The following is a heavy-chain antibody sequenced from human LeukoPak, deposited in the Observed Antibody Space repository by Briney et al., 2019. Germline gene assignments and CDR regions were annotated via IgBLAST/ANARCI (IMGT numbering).Heavy chain of an antibody. V-gene: IGHV3-43*02. J-gene: IGHJ4*02. CDR1: GFTFDDYA. Sequence: GGSLRLSCAASGFTFDDYAMHWVRQAPGKGLEWASLISGDGGSTYYADSVKGRFTISRDNSKNSLYLQMNSLRTEDTALYYCAKDIGLTGGRDTAMVQDYWGQGTLVTVSS. CDR2: ISGDGGST. D-gene: IGHD5-18*01. CDR3: AKDIGLTGGRDTAMVQDY.